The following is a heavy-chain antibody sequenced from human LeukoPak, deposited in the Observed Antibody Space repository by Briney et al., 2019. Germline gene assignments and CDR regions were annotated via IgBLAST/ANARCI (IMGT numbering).Heavy chain of an antibody. CDR2: MNPNSGNT. J-gene: IGHJ6*03. D-gene: IGHD3-9*01. V-gene: IGHV1-8*01. CDR1: GYTFTSYD. CDR3: ARFDFENFYYYYCMDV. Sequence: ASVKVSCKASGYTFTSYDINWVRQATGQGLEWMGWMNPNSGNTGYAHKFQGRVTITSNTSISTAYMELSSLRSEDTAVYYCARFDFENFYYYYCMDVWGKGTTVTVSS.